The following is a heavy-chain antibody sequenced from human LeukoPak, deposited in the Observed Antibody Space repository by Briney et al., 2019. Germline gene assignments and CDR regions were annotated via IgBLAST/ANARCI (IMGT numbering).Heavy chain of an antibody. J-gene: IGHJ4*02. CDR1: GGSISSGDYY. D-gene: IGHD2-2*01. CDR3: ARDNPDLLLGYCSSTSCADY. Sequence: SQTQSLTCTVSGGSISSGDYYWSWIRQPPGKGLEWIGYIYYSGSTYYNPSLKSRVTISVDTSKNQFSLKLSSVTAADTAVYYCARDNPDLLLGYCSSTSCADYWGQGTLVTVSS. V-gene: IGHV4-30-4*08. CDR2: IYYSGST.